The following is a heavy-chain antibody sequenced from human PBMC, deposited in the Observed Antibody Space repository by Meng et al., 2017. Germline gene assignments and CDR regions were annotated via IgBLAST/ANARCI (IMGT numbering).Heavy chain of an antibody. CDR1: GGTFSSYA. D-gene: IGHD6-13*01. Sequence: QVQLVESGAEVMKPWSSVKVSCKASGGTFSSYAISWVRQAPGQGLEWMGGIIPIFGTANYAQKFQGRVTITADESTSTAYMELSSLRSEDTAVYYCARDSDSSSWYDYFGYWGQGTLVTVSS. J-gene: IGHJ4*02. CDR3: ARDSDSSSWYDYFGY. CDR2: IIPIFGTA. V-gene: IGHV1-69*01.